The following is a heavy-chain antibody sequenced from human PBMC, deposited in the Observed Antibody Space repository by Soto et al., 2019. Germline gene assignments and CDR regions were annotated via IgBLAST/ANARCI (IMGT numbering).Heavy chain of an antibody. V-gene: IGHV1-69*13. J-gene: IGHJ6*02. D-gene: IGHD6-13*01. CDR1: GGTFRSYA. CDR3: ARDTRRIAAAGTYYYYGMDV. CDR2: IIPIFGTA. Sequence: SVKVSCKASGGTFRSYAISWVRQAPGQGLEWMGGIIPIFGTANYAQKFQGRVTITADESTSTAYMELSSLRSEDTAVYYCARDTRRIAAAGTYYYYGMDVWGQGTTVTVYS.